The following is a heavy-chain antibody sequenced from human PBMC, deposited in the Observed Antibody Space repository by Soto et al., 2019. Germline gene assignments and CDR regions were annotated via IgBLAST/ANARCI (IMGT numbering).Heavy chain of an antibody. J-gene: IGHJ5*02. CDR2: ISWNSGTI. V-gene: IGHV3-9*01. Sequence: GGSLRLSCAASGFSFDDYAIHWVRQVPGKGLEWITGISWNSGTIGYADSVKGRFTISRDNAKNSLYLQMNSLRAEDTAFYYCARDVWSRASGPPDSWGQGTLVTVSS. CDR3: ARDVWSRASGPPDS. D-gene: IGHD3-10*01. CDR1: GFSFDDYA.